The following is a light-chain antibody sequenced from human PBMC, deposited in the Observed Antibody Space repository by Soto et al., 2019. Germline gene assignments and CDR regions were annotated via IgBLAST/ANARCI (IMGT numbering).Light chain of an antibody. J-gene: IGKJ1*01. CDR3: QQYENLPPT. CDR2: GAS. CDR1: QSVSSS. Sequence: EPVITHPPSASSVSTGARLTLSCRASQSVSSSLAWYQQKPGQAPRLLIHGASSRATGIPDRFSGSGSGTDFALTLSSLQAEDFAAYYCQQYENLPPTFGQGTKVDI. V-gene: IGKV3D-15*01.